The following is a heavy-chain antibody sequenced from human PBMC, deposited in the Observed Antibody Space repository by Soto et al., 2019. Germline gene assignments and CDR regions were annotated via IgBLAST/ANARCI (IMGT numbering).Heavy chain of an antibody. Sequence: QVQLQASGPGLVKPSGTLSLTCAVSGGSISSSNWWSWVRQPPGKGLEWIGEIYHSGSTNYNPSLTSRVAISVDKSKNKFSLKLSSVTAADTAVYYCARGGGGSRCGWYKYYGMDVWGQGTTVTVSS. CDR2: IYHSGST. V-gene: IGHV4-4*02. D-gene: IGHD6-19*01. CDR1: GGSISSSNW. J-gene: IGHJ6*02. CDR3: ARGGGGSRCGWYKYYGMDV.